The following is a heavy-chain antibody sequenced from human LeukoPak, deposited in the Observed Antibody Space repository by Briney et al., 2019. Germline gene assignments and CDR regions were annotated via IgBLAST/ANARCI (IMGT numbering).Heavy chain of an antibody. CDR1: GFTFSDYY. CDR2: ISSSGSTI. J-gene: IGHJ4*02. V-gene: IGHV3-11*04. D-gene: IGHD3-16*01. Sequence: GGSLRLSCAASGFTFSDYYMSWLRQAPGKGLEGVSYISSSGSTIYYADSVKGRFTISRDNAKNSLYLQMNSLRAEDTAVYYCARERGSGFYVIDYWGQGTLVTVSS. CDR3: ARERGSGFYVIDY.